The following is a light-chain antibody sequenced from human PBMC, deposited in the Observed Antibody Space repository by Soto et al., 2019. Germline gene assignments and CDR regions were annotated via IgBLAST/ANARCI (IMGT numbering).Light chain of an antibody. Sequence: ELVLTQSPGTLSLSPGERATLSCRASQSVKSTYLAWYQKKPGQAPRLLIYGASSRATGIPDRFSGSGSGTDFTLTISRLEAEDFAVYYCQHYGSSPANTVGQGTKVDIK. CDR2: GAS. V-gene: IGKV3-20*01. CDR1: QSVKSTY. J-gene: IGKJ2*01. CDR3: QHYGSSPANT.